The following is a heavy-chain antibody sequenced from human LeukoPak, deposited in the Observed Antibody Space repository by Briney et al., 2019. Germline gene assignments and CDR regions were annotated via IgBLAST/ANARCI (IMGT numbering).Heavy chain of an antibody. D-gene: IGHD4-17*01. CDR2: ISGYNGNT. J-gene: IGHJ4*02. CDR3: ARTIDYGDSEVLDY. Sequence: ASVKVSCKASGYTFSSYGVSWVRQAPGQGLEWMGWISGYNGNTNYAQKVQGRVTMPTATSTSTAYMDLSSLRSDDTAVYYCARTIDYGDSEVLDYWGQGTLVTVSS. V-gene: IGHV1-18*01. CDR1: GYTFSSYG.